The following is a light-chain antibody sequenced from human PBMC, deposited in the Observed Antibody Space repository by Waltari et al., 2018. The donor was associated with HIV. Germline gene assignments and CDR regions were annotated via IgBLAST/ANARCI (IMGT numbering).Light chain of an antibody. V-gene: IGKV1-33*01. Sequence: DIQMTQSPSSLSASVGDRVTISCQASQDIRNHLNWYQQKPGKAPNLLIYDATNLETGAPSRFSGSGSGTDFTFTISSLQPADIAAYYCQQYHHLPWAFGQGTKVEF. CDR2: DAT. CDR1: QDIRNH. CDR3: QQYHHLPWA. J-gene: IGKJ1*01.